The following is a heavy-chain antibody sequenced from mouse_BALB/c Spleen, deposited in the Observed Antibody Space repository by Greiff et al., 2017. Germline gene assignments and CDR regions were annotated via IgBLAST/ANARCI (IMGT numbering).Heavy chain of an antibody. CDR3: NAGCDYAWFAY. D-gene: IGHD2-4*01. J-gene: IGHJ3*01. V-gene: IGHV14-4*02. Sequence: VQLQQSGAELVRPGASVKLSCTASGFNIKDYYMHWVKQRPEQGLEWIGWIDPENGDTEYAPKFQGKATMTADTSSNTAYLQLSSLTSEDTAVYYCNAGCDYAWFAYWGQGTLVTVSA. CDR2: IDPENGDT. CDR1: GFNIKDYY.